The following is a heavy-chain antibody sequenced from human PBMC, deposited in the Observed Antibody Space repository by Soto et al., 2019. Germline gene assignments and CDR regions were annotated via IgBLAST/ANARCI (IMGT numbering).Heavy chain of an antibody. V-gene: IGHV7-4-1*01. CDR2: INTNTGNP. J-gene: IGHJ6*02. D-gene: IGHD5-18*01. Sequence: ASVKVSCKASGYTFTSYAMNWVRQAPGQGLEWMGWINTNTGNPTYAQGFTGRFVFSLDTSVSTAYLQICSLKAEDTAVHYCARSNVDTDYYYYGMDVWGQGTTVTVSS. CDR1: GYTFTSYA. CDR3: ARSNVDTDYYYYGMDV.